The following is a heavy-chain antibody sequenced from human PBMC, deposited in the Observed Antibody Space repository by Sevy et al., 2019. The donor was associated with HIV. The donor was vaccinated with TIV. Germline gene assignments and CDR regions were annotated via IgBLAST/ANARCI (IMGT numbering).Heavy chain of an antibody. CDR2: ISYDGSNK. CDR1: GFTFSSYA. J-gene: IGHJ6*02. CDR3: ARVVVPAAINYYGMDV. Sequence: GGSLRLSCAASGFTFSSYAMHWVRQAPGKGLEWVAVISYDGSNKYYADSVKGRFTISRDNSKNTLYLQMNSLRAEDTAVYYCARVVVPAAINYYGMDVWGQGTTVTVSS. D-gene: IGHD2-2*02. V-gene: IGHV3-30*04.